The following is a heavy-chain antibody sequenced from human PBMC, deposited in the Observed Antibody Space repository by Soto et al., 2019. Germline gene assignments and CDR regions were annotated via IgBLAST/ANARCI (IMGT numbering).Heavy chain of an antibody. J-gene: IGHJ6*02. V-gene: IGHV4-34*01. CDR2: INHSGST. CDR1: GGSFSGYY. Sequence: SETLSLTCAVYGGSFSGYYWSWIRQPPGKGLEWIGEINHSGSTNYNPSLKSRVTISVDTSKNQFSLKLSSVTAADTAVYYCARGRDYDFWSGSQDYYGMDVWGQGTTVTVSS. D-gene: IGHD3-3*01. CDR3: ARGRDYDFWSGSQDYYGMDV.